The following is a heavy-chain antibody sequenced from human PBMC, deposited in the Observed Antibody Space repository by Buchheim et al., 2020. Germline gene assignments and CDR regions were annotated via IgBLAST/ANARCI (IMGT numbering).Heavy chain of an antibody. Sequence: EVQLLESGGGLVQPGGSLRLSCAASGFTFSSYAMSWVRQAPGKGLEWVSALSGSGGSTYYADSVKGRFTISRDNSKNTLYLQMNSLRAEDTAVYYCANGGMTDWNYGYYYYGMDVWGQGTT. J-gene: IGHJ6*02. D-gene: IGHD1-7*01. CDR1: GFTFSSYA. CDR2: LSGSGGST. V-gene: IGHV3-23*01. CDR3: ANGGMTDWNYGYYYYGMDV.